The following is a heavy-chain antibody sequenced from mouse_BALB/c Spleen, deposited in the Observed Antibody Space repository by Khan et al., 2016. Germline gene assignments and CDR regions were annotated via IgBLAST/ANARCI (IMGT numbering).Heavy chain of an antibody. CDR3: ARGGGNSDY. CDR2: IYPGSDNT. CDR1: GYTFTDYY. Sequence: QVQLQQPVAELARPGASVKLSCKASGYTFTDYYINWVKQRTGQGLEWIGEIYPGSDNTYYNERFKGKATLTADKSSSTAYMQLSSLTSEDSAVYFCARGGGNSDYWGQGTTLTVSS. D-gene: IGHD2-1*01. J-gene: IGHJ2*01. V-gene: IGHV1-76*01.